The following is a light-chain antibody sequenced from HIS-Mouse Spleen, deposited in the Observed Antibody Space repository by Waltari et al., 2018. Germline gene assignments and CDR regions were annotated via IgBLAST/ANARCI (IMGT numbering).Light chain of an antibody. CDR3: QQYGSSPFA. Sequence: EIVLTQSPGTLSLSLGERATLSCRASQSVSSSYLAWDQQKPGQAPRLLIYGASSRATGIPDRCSGSGSGTDFTLTISRLEPEDFAVYYCQQYGSSPFAFGPGTKVDIK. J-gene: IGKJ3*01. CDR2: GAS. V-gene: IGKV3-20*01. CDR1: QSVSSSY.